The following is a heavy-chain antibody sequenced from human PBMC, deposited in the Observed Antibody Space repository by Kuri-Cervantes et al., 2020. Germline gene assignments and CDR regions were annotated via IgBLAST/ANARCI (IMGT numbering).Heavy chain of an antibody. Sequence: SETLSLTCAVYGGSFSGYYWSWIRQPPGKGLEWIGEINHSGSTNYNPSLKSRVTISVDTSKNQFSLKLSSVTAADTAVYYCARKDPYLGDYVWGSYRTPSVGWFDPWGRGTLVTVSS. CDR3: ARKDPYLGDYVWGSYRTPSVGWFDP. V-gene: IGHV4-34*01. J-gene: IGHJ5*02. CDR1: GGSFSGYY. D-gene: IGHD3-16*02. CDR2: INHSGST.